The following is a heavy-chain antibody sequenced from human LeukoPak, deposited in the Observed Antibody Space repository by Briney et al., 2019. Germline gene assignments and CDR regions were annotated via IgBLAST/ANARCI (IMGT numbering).Heavy chain of an antibody. CDR3: AKKMSNNWYNHLFDY. J-gene: IGHJ4*02. D-gene: IGHD6-13*01. CDR2: IRYDGSNQ. V-gene: IGHV3-30*02. Sequence: GGSLRLSCAASGFTFNSYGMHWVRQAPGKGLEWVAFIRYDGSNQYYADSVKGRFTISRDNSKNTLYLEMNSLRAEDTAVYYCAKKMSNNWYNHLFDYWGQGTLATVSS. CDR1: GFTFNSYG.